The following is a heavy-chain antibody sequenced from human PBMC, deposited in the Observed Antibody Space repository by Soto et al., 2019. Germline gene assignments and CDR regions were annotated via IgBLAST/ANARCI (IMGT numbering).Heavy chain of an antibody. Sequence: GGSLRLSCAASGFSFSSYGFHWVRQAPGRGLECVAVIDFDGSNEYYVDSVKGRFTISRDNSKNTLSLQMNSLRADDTAVYYCARDRRYYGLDVWGQGTTVTVS. CDR3: ARDRRYYGLDV. CDR1: GFSFSSYG. CDR2: IDFDGSNE. V-gene: IGHV3-33*01. J-gene: IGHJ6*02.